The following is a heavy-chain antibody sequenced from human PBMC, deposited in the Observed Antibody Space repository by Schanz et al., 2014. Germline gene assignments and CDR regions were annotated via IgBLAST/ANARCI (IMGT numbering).Heavy chain of an antibody. CDR3: ARPIYDLWSGSFDY. Sequence: VQLVESGGGLIQPGGSLRLSCAAFGFTFRNYGMNWVRQAPGKGLEWVAFISYDGNNQYYADSVKGRFTISRDNSKNTLYLQMNSLRAEDTAVYYCARPIYDLWSGSFDYWGQGTLVTVSS. CDR2: ISYDGNNQ. CDR1: GFTFRNYG. D-gene: IGHD3-3*01. J-gene: IGHJ4*02. V-gene: IGHV3-30*19.